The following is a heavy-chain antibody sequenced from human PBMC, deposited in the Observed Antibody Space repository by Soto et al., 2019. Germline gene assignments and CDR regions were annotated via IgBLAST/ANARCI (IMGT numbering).Heavy chain of an antibody. CDR1: GFTFSSYS. V-gene: IGHV3-21*01. J-gene: IGHJ4*02. Sequence: ESLKISCAASGFTFSSYSMNWVRQAPGKGLEWVSSISSSSSYIYYADSVKGRFTISRDNAKNSLYLQMNSLRAEDTAVYYCARAPAFYSSGWYAYWGQGTLVTVSS. D-gene: IGHD6-19*01. CDR2: ISSSSSYI. CDR3: ARAPAFYSSGWYAY.